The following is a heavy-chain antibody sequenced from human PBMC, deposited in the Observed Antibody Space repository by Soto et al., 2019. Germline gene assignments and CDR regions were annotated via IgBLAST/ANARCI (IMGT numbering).Heavy chain of an antibody. CDR3: ARVGDLAYKD. J-gene: IGHJ4*02. V-gene: IGHV3-11*01. Sequence: QVQLVESGGGLVKPGGSLRLSCVASGFAFSDHYMTWIRQAPGKGLEWISYIYSSATTIFYAESVRGRFSISRDNAKNSLFLQMNSLRVDDTAVYYCARVGDLAYKDWGQGTRVTVSS. CDR2: IYSSATTI. CDR1: GFAFSDHY. D-gene: IGHD3-16*01.